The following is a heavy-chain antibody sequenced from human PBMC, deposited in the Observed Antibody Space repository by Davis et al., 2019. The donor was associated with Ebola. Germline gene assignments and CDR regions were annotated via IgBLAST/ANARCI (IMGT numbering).Heavy chain of an antibody. V-gene: IGHV3-7*01. CDR2: IKQDGSEK. CDR3: LYGMDV. Sequence: PGGSLRLSCAASGFTFSGYWMHWVRQAAGKGLEWVASIKQDGSEKYYVDSVKGRFTISRDNAKNSLYLQMNSLRAEDTAVYYCLYGMDVWGQGTTVTVSS. J-gene: IGHJ6*02. CDR1: GFTFSGYW.